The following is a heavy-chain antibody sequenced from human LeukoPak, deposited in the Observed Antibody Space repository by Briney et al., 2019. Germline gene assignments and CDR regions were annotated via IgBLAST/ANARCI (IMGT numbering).Heavy chain of an antibody. Sequence: ASVKVSCKASGYTFTSYGISWVRQAPGQGLELMGWISAYNGNTNYAQKLQGRVTMTTDTSTSTAYMELRSLRSDDTAVYYCAKEWGSGSYYTFDPWGQGTLVTVSS. J-gene: IGHJ5*02. V-gene: IGHV1-18*01. D-gene: IGHD3-10*01. CDR2: ISAYNGNT. CDR3: AKEWGSGSYYTFDP. CDR1: GYTFTSYG.